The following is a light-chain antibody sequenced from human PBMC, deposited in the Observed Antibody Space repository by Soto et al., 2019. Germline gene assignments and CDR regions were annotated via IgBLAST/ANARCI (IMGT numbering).Light chain of an antibody. CDR2: DAS. CDR3: QQRQYWPPIT. J-gene: IGKJ5*01. Sequence: EIVLTQSPGTLSLSPGERATLSCRASQSVSSSYLAWYQQKPGQAPRLLIYDASNRAAGIPDRFSGSGSGTDFTLTISRLEPEDFAIYYCQQRQYWPPITFGQGTRLEIK. CDR1: QSVSSSY. V-gene: IGKV3D-20*02.